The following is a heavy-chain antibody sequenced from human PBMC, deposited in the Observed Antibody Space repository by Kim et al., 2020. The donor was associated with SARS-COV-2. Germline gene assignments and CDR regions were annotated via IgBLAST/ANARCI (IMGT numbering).Heavy chain of an antibody. CDR2: ISSSSSYI. CDR1: GFTFSSYS. Sequence: GGSLRLSCAASGFTFSSYSMNWVRQAPGKGLEWVSSISSSSSYIYYADSVKGRFTISRDNAKNSLYLQMNSLGAEDTAVYYCARDRGGYSGYDLKYWGQGTLVTVSS. V-gene: IGHV3-21*01. CDR3: ARDRGGYSGYDLKY. J-gene: IGHJ4*02. D-gene: IGHD5-12*01.